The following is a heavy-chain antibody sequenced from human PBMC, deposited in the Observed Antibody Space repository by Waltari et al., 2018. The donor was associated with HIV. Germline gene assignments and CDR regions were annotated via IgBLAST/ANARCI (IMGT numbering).Heavy chain of an antibody. D-gene: IGHD3-10*01. Sequence: QVRLQQWGAGLLKPSETLSLTCAAHGAAFRDCHWTRIRQPPGKGLGWIGEINHTGSTNYNPSLRRRVMIVVDASKKQFSLKMSPMAAADTAMYYCARSADYYGSGATEDFQDWGQGTLVTVS. V-gene: IGHV4-34*01. J-gene: IGHJ1*01. CDR3: ARSADYYGSGATEDFQD. CDR2: INHTGST. CDR1: GAAFRDCH.